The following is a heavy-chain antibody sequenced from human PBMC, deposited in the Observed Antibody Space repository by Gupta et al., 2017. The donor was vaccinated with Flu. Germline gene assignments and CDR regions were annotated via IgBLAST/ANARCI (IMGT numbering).Heavy chain of an antibody. CDR3: AXDLRDYIIDWFDP. J-gene: IGHJ5*02. CDR1: EFTISSSA. V-gene: IGHV3-21*06. CDR2: ISSSRSGSYI. Sequence: EVRLVESGGGLVKPGGSLRLSCAASEFTISSSAMTWVRQAPGKGLEWVSIISSSRSGSYIHYADSVKGRFTMSRDDAKNSLYLQMNSLRAEXTXVYYCAXDLRDYIIDWFDPWGQGTLVTVSS. D-gene: IGHD4-11*01.